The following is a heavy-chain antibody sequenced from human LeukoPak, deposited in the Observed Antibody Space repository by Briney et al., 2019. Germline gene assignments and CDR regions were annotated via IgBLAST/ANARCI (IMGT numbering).Heavy chain of an antibody. CDR2: IYYSGST. J-gene: IGHJ4*02. V-gene: IGHV4-59*01. CDR3: ARDLGAKVDTAIAMAY. D-gene: IGHD5-18*01. Sequence: PSETLSLTCTVSGGSLSSYYWSWIRQPPGKGLEWIGSIYYSGSTNYNPSLKGRVTISVDTSKNQFSLKLSSVTAADTAVYYCARDLGAKVDTAIAMAYWGQGTLVTVSS. CDR1: GGSLSSYY.